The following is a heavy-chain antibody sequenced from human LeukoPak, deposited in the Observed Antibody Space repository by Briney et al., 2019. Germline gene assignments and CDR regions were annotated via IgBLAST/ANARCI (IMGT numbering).Heavy chain of an antibody. V-gene: IGHV4-31*03. CDR1: SGSISSSGYY. J-gene: IGHJ4*02. Sequence: SQTLSLTCTVSSGSISSSGYYCSCIPQHPGKGLEWIVCIYYSGSTYYNPSLKSRVTISVDTSKNQFSQSLSSVTAADTAVYYCARNADMYYYVDNWGQGTLVTVSS. CDR2: IYYSGST. D-gene: IGHD3-10*01. CDR3: ARNADMYYYVDN.